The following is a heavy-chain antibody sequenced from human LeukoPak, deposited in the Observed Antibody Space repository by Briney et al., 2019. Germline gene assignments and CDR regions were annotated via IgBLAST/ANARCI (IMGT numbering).Heavy chain of an antibody. V-gene: IGHV6-1*01. D-gene: IGHD3-3*01. CDR3: GRETDFGVVTN. J-gene: IGHJ4*02. CDR1: GDSVSSNGAS. CDR2: TYYRSQQWHS. Sequence: SQTLSLTCAISGDSVSSNGASWNWIRQSPSRGLEWLGRTYYRSQQWHSDYAPSVKGRITLNPDTSKNQFSLQLNSMTPEDTAVYYCGRETDFGVVTNWGQGTLVTFSS.